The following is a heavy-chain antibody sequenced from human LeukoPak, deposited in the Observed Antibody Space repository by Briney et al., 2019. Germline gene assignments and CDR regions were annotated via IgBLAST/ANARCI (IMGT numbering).Heavy chain of an antibody. Sequence: PGGSLRLSCAASALIVSANYTSWVRDAPRKGLEWGSVFCSCGHTFHRDGTTYYAVSVKGRDTISGDKSANTVYLQMNGLRLDDTAVYYCAHSYESDRSGYLRRPAFWGQGTLVTVPS. CDR2: FCSCGHTFHRDGTT. CDR1: ALIVSANY. V-gene: IGHV3-53*05. CDR3: AHSYESDRSGYLRRPAF. J-gene: IGHJ4*02. D-gene: IGHD3-3*01.